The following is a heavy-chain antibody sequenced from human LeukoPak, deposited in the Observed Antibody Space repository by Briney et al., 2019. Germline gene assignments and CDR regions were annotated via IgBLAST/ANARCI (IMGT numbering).Heavy chain of an antibody. CDR3: AKDRGY. Sequence: GGSLGLSCAASGFTFSTYAMTWVRQAPGKGLEWVSAISGSGDVTYYADSVKGRFTISRDNVKNTLYLQMDSLRDEDTAVYYCAKDRGYWGQGTLVTVSS. CDR1: GFTFSTYA. CDR2: ISGSGDVT. V-gene: IGHV3-23*01. J-gene: IGHJ4*02.